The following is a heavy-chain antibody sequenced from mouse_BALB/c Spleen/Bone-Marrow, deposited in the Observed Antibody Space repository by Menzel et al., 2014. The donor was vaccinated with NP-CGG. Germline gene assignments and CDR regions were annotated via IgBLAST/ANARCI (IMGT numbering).Heavy chain of an antibody. CDR1: GYTFTSYW. V-gene: IGHV1-5*01. CDR3: TRSWDRYYFDY. D-gene: IGHD3-3*01. CDR2: IYPGNSDT. Sequence: VQLQQSGTVLARPGASVKMSCKASGYTFTSYWMHWVKQRPGQGLEWIGAIYPGNSDTSYNQKFKGKAKLTAVTSTSTAYMELSRLTNEDSAVYYCTRSWDRYYFDYWGQGTTLTVSS. J-gene: IGHJ2*01.